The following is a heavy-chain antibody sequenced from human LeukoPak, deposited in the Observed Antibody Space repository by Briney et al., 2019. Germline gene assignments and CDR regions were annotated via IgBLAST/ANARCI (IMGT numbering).Heavy chain of an antibody. CDR3: AGGYDFWSGNPGWFDP. Sequence: GGSLRLSCAASGFTFSSYAISWVRQAPGQGLEWMGGIIPIFGTANYAQKFQGRVTITADESTSTAYMELSSLRSEDTAVYYCAGGYDFWSGNPGWFDPWGQGTLVTVSS. CDR2: IIPIFGTA. CDR1: GFTFSSYA. J-gene: IGHJ5*02. D-gene: IGHD3-3*01. V-gene: IGHV1-69*01.